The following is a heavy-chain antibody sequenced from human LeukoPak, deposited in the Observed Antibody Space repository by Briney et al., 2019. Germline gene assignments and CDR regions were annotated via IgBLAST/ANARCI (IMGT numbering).Heavy chain of an antibody. V-gene: IGHV3-48*01. CDR1: GFTFSNYN. J-gene: IGHJ4*02. D-gene: IGHD1-14*01. Sequence: GGSLRLSCAASGFTFSNYNINWVRQAPGKGLEWVSYISSSSSTIYYADSVKGRFIISRDNAKNSLYLQMNSLRAEDTAVYYCARGSTGDYLDYWGQGTLVTVSS. CDR3: ARGSTGDYLDY. CDR2: ISSSSSTI.